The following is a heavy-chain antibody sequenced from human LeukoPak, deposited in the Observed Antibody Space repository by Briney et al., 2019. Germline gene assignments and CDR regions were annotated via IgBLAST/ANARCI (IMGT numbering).Heavy chain of an antibody. J-gene: IGHJ4*02. CDR2: IYSGGST. Sequence: GGSLRLSCAASGFTVSSNYMSWVRQAPGKGLEWVSVIYSGGSTYDADSVKGRFTISRDNSKNTLYLQMNSLRAEDTAVYYCASHYDSSGSYIYWGQGTLVTVSS. D-gene: IGHD3-22*01. CDR1: GFTVSSNY. V-gene: IGHV3-53*01. CDR3: ASHYDSSGSYIY.